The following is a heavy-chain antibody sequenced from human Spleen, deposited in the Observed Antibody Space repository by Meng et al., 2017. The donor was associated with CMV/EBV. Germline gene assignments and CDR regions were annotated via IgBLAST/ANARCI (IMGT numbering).Heavy chain of an antibody. CDR1: GYTFTSYG. J-gene: IGHJ6*02. V-gene: IGHV1-18*01. D-gene: IGHD3-3*01. CDR3: ASFLEMGWSGFRSSYGMDV. Sequence: ASVKVSCKASGYTFTSYGISWVRQAPGQGLEWMGWISAYNGNTNYAQKLQGRVTMTTDTSTSTAYMELRSLRSDDTAVYYCASFLEMGWSGFRSSYGMDVWGQGTTVTVSS. CDR2: ISAYNGNT.